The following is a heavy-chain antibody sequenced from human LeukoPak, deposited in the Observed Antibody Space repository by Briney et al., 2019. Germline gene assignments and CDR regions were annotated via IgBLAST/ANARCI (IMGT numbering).Heavy chain of an antibody. J-gene: IGHJ4*02. V-gene: IGHV3-53*05. CDR3: ARDFRQYYYDSSGPPGY. Sequence: GGSLRLSCAASGFTVSSNYMSWVRQAPGKGLEWVSVIYSGGSTYYADSVKGRFTISRDNSKNTLYLQMNSLRAEDTAVYYCARDFRQYYYDSSGPPGYWGQGTLVTVSS. CDR1: GFTVSSNY. CDR2: IYSGGST. D-gene: IGHD3-22*01.